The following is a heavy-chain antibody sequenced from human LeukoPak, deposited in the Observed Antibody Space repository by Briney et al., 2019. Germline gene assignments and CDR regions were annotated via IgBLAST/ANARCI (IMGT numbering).Heavy chain of an antibody. J-gene: IGHJ4*02. V-gene: IGHV3-33*01. Sequence: PGKSLRLSCAASGFTFSTYGRHWVRQAPGKGLEWVAVIWYDGSNKYYADSVKGRFTISRDNSKNMLYLQMNSLRAEDTAIYYCARELRYGDCWGQGTLVTVSS. CDR1: GFTFSTYG. D-gene: IGHD5-18*01. CDR3: ARELRYGDC. CDR2: IWYDGSNK.